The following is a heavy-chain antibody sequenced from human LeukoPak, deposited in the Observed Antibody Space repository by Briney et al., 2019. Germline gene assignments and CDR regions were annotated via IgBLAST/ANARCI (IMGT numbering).Heavy chain of an antibody. J-gene: IGHJ4*02. Sequence: SETLSLTCTVSGGSINSFYWTWIRQPAGKGLEWIGRIYSSGSTNYNPSLKSRVTMSVDTSKNQFSLKLSSVTAADTAVYYCAREGEWLAYFDYWGQGILVTVSS. V-gene: IGHV4-4*07. CDR2: IYSSGST. CDR3: AREGEWLAYFDY. CDR1: GGSINSFY. D-gene: IGHD6-19*01.